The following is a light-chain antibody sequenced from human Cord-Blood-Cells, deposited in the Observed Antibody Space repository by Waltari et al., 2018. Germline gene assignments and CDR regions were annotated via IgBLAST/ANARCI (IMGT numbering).Light chain of an antibody. V-gene: IGLV2-14*01. J-gene: IGLJ1*01. CDR2: DVS. CDR3: SSYTSSSTLV. CDR1: RRDVGGYTY. Sequence: QSALTQPASVSGSPGQSLTISCTGTRRDVGGYTYVPWYQQPPGKAPNLMLYDVSNRPSGVSNRFSGSKSGNTASLTISGLQAEDEADYYCSSYTSSSTLVFGTGTKVTVL.